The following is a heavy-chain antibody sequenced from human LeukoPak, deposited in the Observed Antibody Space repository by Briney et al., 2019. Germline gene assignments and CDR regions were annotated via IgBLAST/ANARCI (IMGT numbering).Heavy chain of an antibody. J-gene: IGHJ4*02. D-gene: IGHD3-22*01. CDR3: TAFSGYHSDSLDY. Sequence: TSVKVSCKASGFTFTSSAMQWVRQARGQRLEWIGWIVVGSGNTNYAQKFQERVTITRDMSTSTAYMELSSLRSEDTAVYYCTAFSGYHSDSLDYWGQGTLVTVSS. CDR1: GFTFTSSA. V-gene: IGHV1-58*02. CDR2: IVVGSGNT.